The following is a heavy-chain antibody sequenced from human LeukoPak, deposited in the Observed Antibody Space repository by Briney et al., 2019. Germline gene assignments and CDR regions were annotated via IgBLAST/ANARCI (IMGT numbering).Heavy chain of an antibody. J-gene: IGHJ3*02. D-gene: IGHD5-24*01. Sequence: GGSLRLSCAASGFTFSGYAMSWVRQAPGKGLEWFSTISDNGGRTYYADSVKGRFTISRDTSKNTLYLQMSSLRAEDTALYYCAREMATITYAFDIWGQGTMVTVSS. CDR2: ISDNGGRT. CDR1: GFTFSGYA. V-gene: IGHV3-23*01. CDR3: AREMATITYAFDI.